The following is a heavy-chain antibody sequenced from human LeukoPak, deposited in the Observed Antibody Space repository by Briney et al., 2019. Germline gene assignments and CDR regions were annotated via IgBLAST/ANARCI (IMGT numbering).Heavy chain of an antibody. J-gene: IGHJ4*02. CDR2: VWYDGSNK. CDR1: GFTFSSYG. V-gene: IGHV3-33*01. D-gene: IGHD6-13*01. CDR3: ASEGIAAANAFDY. Sequence: AGGSLRLSCAASGFTFSSYGMHWVRQAPGKGLEWVAVVWYDGSNKYYADSVKGRFTISRDNSKNTLYLQMNSLRAEDTAVHYCASEGIAAANAFDYWGQGTLVTVSS.